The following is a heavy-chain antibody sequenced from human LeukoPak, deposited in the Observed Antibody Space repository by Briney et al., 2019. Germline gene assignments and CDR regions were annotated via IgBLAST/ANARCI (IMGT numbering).Heavy chain of an antibody. CDR1: GGSFSSCA. CDR3: ARVWRYYYGSGSYWSPYYYGMDV. V-gene: IGHV1-69*13. J-gene: IGHJ6*02. D-gene: IGHD3-10*01. CDR2: IIPTFGSA. Sequence: SVKVSCKASGGSFSSCAISWVRHALGERLEGRRGIIPTFGSATYANKFLDRVTITAHESTSTAYMELSSLRSEDTAVYYCARVWRYYYGSGSYWSPYYYGMDVWGQGTTVTVSS.